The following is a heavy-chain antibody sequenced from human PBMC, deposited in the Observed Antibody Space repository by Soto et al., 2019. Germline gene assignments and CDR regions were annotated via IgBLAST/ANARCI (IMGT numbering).Heavy chain of an antibody. J-gene: IGHJ6*03. CDR2: ISWNSGSI. CDR1: GFTFDDYA. CDR3: AKDASLYYYYMDV. Sequence: EVQLVESGGGLVQPGRSLRLSCAASGFTFDDYAMHWVRQAPGKGLEWVSGISWNSGSIGYADSVKGRFTISRDNAKNSLYQQMNSLRAEDTALYYCAKDASLYYYYMDVWGKGTTVTVSS. V-gene: IGHV3-9*01.